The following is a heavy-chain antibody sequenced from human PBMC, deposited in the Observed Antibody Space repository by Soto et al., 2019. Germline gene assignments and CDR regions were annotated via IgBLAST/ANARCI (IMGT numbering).Heavy chain of an antibody. CDR3: ARNFYWNSEEYYYYHYGLAV. CDR1: GGSFSGYY. Sequence: SETLSLTCAGYGGSFSGYYWSGIRQPPGKGLEWIGEINHSGSTNYNPSLKSRVTISVDTSKNQFSLKLSSVTAADTAVYYCARNFYWNSEEYYYYHYGLAVRGQGTSVT. D-gene: IGHD1-7*01. V-gene: IGHV4-34*01. J-gene: IGHJ6*02. CDR2: INHSGST.